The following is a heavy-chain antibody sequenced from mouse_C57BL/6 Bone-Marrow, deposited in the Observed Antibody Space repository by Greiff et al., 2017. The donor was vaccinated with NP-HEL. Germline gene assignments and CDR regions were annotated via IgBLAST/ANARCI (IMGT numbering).Heavy chain of an antibody. Sequence: VQLQQSGTVLARPGASVKMSCKTSGYTFTSYWMHWVKQRPGQGLEWIGAIYPGNSDTSYNQKFKGKAKLTAVTSASTAYMELSSLTNEDSAVYYCTRRGGYGNYGFAYWGQGTLVTVSA. CDR1: GYTFTSYW. J-gene: IGHJ3*01. CDR3: TRRGGYGNYGFAY. CDR2: IYPGNSDT. V-gene: IGHV1-5*01. D-gene: IGHD2-1*01.